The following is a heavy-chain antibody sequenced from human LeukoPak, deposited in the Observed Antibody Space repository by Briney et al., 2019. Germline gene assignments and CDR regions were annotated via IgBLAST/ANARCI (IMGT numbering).Heavy chain of an antibody. Sequence: SETLSLTCIVSGGSITVYYWNWIRQSPGKGLEWIGSISYSGSTNYNPSLKSRVTISIDTSKNRFSLKVSSVIAADTAMYYCARGGSRSYTSSTLDYWGQGTLVTVSS. D-gene: IGHD6-6*01. CDR2: ISYSGST. CDR1: GGSITVYY. J-gene: IGHJ4*02. CDR3: ARGGSRSYTSSTLDY. V-gene: IGHV4-59*12.